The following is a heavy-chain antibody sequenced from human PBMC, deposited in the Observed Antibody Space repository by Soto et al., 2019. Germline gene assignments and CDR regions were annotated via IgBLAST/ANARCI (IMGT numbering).Heavy chain of an antibody. J-gene: IGHJ4*02. CDR3: ARERGDDSLTGSPALFDY. CDR1: GGTFSSYT. D-gene: IGHD3-9*01. Sequence: QVQLVQSGAEVKKPGSSVKVSCKASGGTFSSYTISWVRQAPGQGLEWMGRIIPILGIANYAQKFQGRVTITADKSTSTSYMELSSLRSEDTAVYYCARERGDDSLTGSPALFDYWGQGALVTVSS. CDR2: IIPILGIA. V-gene: IGHV1-69*08.